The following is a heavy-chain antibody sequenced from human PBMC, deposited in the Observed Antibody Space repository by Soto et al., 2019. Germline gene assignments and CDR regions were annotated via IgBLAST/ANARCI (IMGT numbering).Heavy chain of an antibody. Sequence: TSETLSLTCTVSGGSISSYYWSWIRQPPGKGLEWIGYIYYSGTTNYNPSLKSRVTLSLDTSKSQFSLKLRSVTAADTAVYYCARGQGFLWFDPWGQGSLVTVSS. CDR2: IYYSGTT. J-gene: IGHJ5*02. CDR3: ARGQGFLWFDP. V-gene: IGHV4-59*01. CDR1: GGSISSYY.